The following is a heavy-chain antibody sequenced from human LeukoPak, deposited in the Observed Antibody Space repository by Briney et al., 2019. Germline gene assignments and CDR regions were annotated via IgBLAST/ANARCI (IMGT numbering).Heavy chain of an antibody. Sequence: ASVKVSCKASGYTFTSYYIHWVRQAPGQGLEWMGIINASGGSTSNAQKFQGRVTMTRDTSTSTVHIELSSLRSEDTAVYYCARAGGIYFDYWGQGTLVTVSS. CDR2: INASGGST. J-gene: IGHJ4*02. CDR1: GYTFTSYY. D-gene: IGHD3-16*01. CDR3: ARAGGIYFDY. V-gene: IGHV1-46*01.